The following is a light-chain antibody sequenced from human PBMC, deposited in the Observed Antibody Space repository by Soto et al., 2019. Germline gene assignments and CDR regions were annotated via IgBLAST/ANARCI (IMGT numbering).Light chain of an antibody. CDR1: SSDVGAYNY. CDR2: EVS. V-gene: IGLV2-8*01. J-gene: IGLJ1*01. Sequence: SVLTQPPSAYGSPGRSVTISCTRTSSDVGAYNYVSWYQQLPGKAPKLIIYEVSKRPSGVPDRFSGSKSGNTASLTVSGLQAEDEADYYCTSYAGTYSFFYVFGTGTKVTVL. CDR3: TSYAGTYSFFYV.